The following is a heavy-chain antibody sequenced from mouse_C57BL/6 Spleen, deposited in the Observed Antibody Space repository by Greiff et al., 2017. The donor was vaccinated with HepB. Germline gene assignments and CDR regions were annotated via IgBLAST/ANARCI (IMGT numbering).Heavy chain of an antibody. CDR3: VRGDYYGSSYDYFDY. CDR1: GFTFNTYA. Sequence: EVKLMESGGGLVQPKGSLKLSCAASGFTFNTYAMHWVRQAPGKGLEWVARIRSKSSNYATYYADSVKDRLTITRDDSKSMLYLQMNNLKTEDTARYYYVRGDYYGSSYDYFDYWGQGTTLTVSS. V-gene: IGHV10-3*01. D-gene: IGHD1-1*01. CDR2: IRSKSSNYAT. J-gene: IGHJ2*01.